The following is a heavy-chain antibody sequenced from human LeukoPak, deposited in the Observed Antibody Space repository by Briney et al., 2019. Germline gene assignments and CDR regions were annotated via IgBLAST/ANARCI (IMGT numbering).Heavy chain of an antibody. Sequence: PGGSLRLSCAASGFTFSSYSMNWVRQATGKGLEWVSSISSSSSYIYYADSVKGRFTISRDNAKNSLYLQMNSLRAEDTAVYYCARANCSTTSCYKGVSAFDIWGQGTMVTVSS. V-gene: IGHV3-21*01. CDR1: GFTFSSYS. D-gene: IGHD2-2*02. J-gene: IGHJ3*02. CDR3: ARANCSTTSCYKGVSAFDI. CDR2: ISSSSSYI.